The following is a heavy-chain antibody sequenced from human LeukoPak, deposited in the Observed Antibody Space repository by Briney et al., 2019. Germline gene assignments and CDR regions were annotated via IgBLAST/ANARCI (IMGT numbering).Heavy chain of an antibody. CDR1: GFTFSSYS. CDR2: ISSGSSYI. CDR3: ARDKGSGMDV. J-gene: IGHJ6*04. V-gene: IGHV3-21*01. Sequence: GGSLRLSCAASGFTFSSYSMNWVRQAPGKGLEWVSSISSGSSYIYYADSVKGRFTISRDNAKNSLYLQMNSLRAEDTAVYYCARDKGSGMDVWGKGTTVTVSS.